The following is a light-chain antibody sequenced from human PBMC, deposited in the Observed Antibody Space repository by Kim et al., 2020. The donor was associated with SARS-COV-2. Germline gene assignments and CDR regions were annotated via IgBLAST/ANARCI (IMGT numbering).Light chain of an antibody. Sequence: YPGERATPSCRASQIISSDYVAWYQQRSGRAPRLLRFGSSTRAPDIPDRFSGSGSGRDFTLTITRLEPEDSAVYYCQQYGTSPRTFGQGTKVDIK. CDR1: QIISSDY. CDR3: QQYGTSPRT. V-gene: IGKV3-20*01. J-gene: IGKJ1*01. CDR2: GSS.